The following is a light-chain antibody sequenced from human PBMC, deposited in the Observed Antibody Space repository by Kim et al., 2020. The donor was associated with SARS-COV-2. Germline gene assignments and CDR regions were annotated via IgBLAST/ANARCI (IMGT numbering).Light chain of an antibody. CDR2: GST. CDR1: SANIGAGYD. J-gene: IGLJ1*01. V-gene: IGLV1-40*01. Sequence: RVTIACTGSSANIGAGYDVHWYQQLPGTAPKLLIYGSTNRPSGVPDRFSGSKSGTSASLAITGLQAEDEADYFCQSYDNTLSGYVFATGTKVTVL. CDR3: QSYDNTLSGYV.